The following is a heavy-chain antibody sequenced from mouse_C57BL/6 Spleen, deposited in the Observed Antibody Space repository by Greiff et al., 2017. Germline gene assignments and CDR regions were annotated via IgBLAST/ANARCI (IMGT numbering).Heavy chain of an antibody. CDR2: IDPANGNT. J-gene: IGHJ4*01. Sequence: EVQLQQSVAELVRPGASVKLSCTASGFNIKNTYMHWVKQRPEQGLEWIGRIDPANGNTKYAPKFQGKATITADTSSNTAYLQLSSLTSEDTAIYYGATPSITTVVPYAMDYWGQGTSVTVSS. CDR1: GFNIKNTY. CDR3: ATPSITTVVPYAMDY. D-gene: IGHD1-1*01. V-gene: IGHV14-3*01.